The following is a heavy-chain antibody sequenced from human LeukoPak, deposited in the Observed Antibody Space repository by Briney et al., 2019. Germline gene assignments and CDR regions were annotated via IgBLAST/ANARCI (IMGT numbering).Heavy chain of an antibody. CDR2: IRGSGSGGST. D-gene: IGHD1-26*01. CDR1: GFTFSNSA. Sequence: SGGSLRLSCAASGFTFSNSAMSWVRQAPGKGLEWVSSIRGSGSGGSTYYADSVKGRFTISRDNSKNTLYLQMNSLRAEDTAVYYCAGSYWDNDYWGQGTLVTVSS. CDR3: AGSYWDNDY. J-gene: IGHJ4*02. V-gene: IGHV3-23*01.